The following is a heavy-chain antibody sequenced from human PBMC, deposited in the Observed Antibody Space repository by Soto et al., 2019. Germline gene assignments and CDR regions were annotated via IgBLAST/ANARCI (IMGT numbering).Heavy chain of an antibody. CDR2: IYDSGTT. CDR3: ARSPQYYTPGSSPFDY. J-gene: IGHJ4*03. V-gene: IGHV4-38-2*01. D-gene: IGHD3-3*01. CDR1: SYVIESGHY. Sequence: LSLTCVVSSYVIESGHYWGWVRQPPGKGLEWVGSIYDSGTTYYNPSLRSRVTISADTSKNQFSLSLASVTAADTAVYYCARSPQYYTPGSSPFDYWGPGTMVTVSS.